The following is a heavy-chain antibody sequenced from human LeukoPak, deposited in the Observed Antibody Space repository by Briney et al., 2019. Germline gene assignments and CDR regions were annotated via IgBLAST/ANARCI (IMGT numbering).Heavy chain of an antibody. CDR1: GFTFSSSN. J-gene: IGHJ3*02. D-gene: IGHD1-26*01. CDR3: ARGGGRSYSDAFDI. Sequence: GRSLRLSCAASGFTFSSSNMHWVRQAPGKGLEWVSFISGTSTAIIYADSVKGRFTISRDIGRKSLYLQMNSLSDEDTAVYYCARGGGRSYSDAFDIWGQGTVATVAS. V-gene: IGHV3-48*02. CDR2: ISGTSTAI.